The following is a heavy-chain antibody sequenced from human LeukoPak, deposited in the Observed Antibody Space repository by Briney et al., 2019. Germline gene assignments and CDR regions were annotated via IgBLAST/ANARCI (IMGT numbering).Heavy chain of an antibody. CDR2: ISAYNGNT. CDR3: ARDFGDTVTTYSFDY. J-gene: IGHJ4*02. V-gene: IGHV1-18*01. D-gene: IGHD4-17*01. CDR1: GYTFTSYG. Sequence: ASVEVSCKASGYTFTSYGISWARQAPGQGLEWMGWISAYNGNTNYAQKLQGRVTMTTDTSTSTAYMELRSLRSDDTAVYYCARDFGDTVTTYSFDYWGQGTLVTVSS.